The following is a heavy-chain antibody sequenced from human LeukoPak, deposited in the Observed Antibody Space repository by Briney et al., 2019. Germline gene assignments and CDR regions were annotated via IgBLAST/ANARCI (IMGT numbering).Heavy chain of an antibody. CDR3: AKAIDTSGFSYERGADY. J-gene: IGHJ4*02. CDR2: ISGNGRGT. V-gene: IGHV3-23*01. Sequence: GGSLRFSCAASGFTFSTYAMTWVRQAPGEGLEWVSTISGNGRGTYYADSVKGRFTISRDNSRNTMYVQMNNLRDEDTARYFCAKAIDTSGFSYERGADYWGQGTLVTVSS. D-gene: IGHD3-22*01. CDR1: GFTFSTYA.